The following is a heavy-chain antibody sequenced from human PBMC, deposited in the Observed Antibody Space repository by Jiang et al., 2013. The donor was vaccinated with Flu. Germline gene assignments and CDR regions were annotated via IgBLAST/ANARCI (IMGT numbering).Heavy chain of an antibody. CDR2: INVGNGNT. CDR3: ARRLVRAFWIS. V-gene: IGHV1-3*01. CDR1: GYTFTTYA. D-gene: IGHD3-3*01. Sequence: SGAEVKKPGASVKVSCKAFGYTFTTYAIHWMRQAPGQWLEWMGWINVGNGNTKYSENLQGRVTITRDTSASTAYMELSSLTSEDTAVYYCARRLVRAFWISWGRGTMVIVSS. J-gene: IGHJ3*01.